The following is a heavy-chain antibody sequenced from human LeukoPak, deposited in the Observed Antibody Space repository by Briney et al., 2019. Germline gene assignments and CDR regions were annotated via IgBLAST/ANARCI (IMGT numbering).Heavy chain of an antibody. Sequence: PSETLSLTCTVSGGSISSYYWSWIRQPPGKGLEWIGYLYYSGSTNYNPSLRSRVTISVDTSKNQFSLKLSSVTAADTAVYYCARDRRVVGATLSWFDPWGQGTLVTVSS. CDR3: ARDRRVVGATLSWFDP. D-gene: IGHD1-26*01. J-gene: IGHJ5*02. CDR1: GGSISSYY. CDR2: LYYSGST. V-gene: IGHV4-59*01.